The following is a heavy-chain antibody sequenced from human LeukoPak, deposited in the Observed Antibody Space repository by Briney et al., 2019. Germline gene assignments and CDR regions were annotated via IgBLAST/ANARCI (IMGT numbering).Heavy chain of an antibody. CDR3: ARVGCSSTSCPFDY. V-gene: IGHV1-18*01. D-gene: IGHD2-2*01. J-gene: IGHJ4*02. CDR1: GYIFTSYG. CDR2: ISAYNGNT. Sequence: ASVKVSCKASGYIFTSYGTSWVRQAAGQGLEWMGWISAYNGNTNYAQKLQGRVTMTTDTSTSTAYMELRSPRSDDTAVYYCARVGCSSTSCPFDYWGQGTLVTVSS.